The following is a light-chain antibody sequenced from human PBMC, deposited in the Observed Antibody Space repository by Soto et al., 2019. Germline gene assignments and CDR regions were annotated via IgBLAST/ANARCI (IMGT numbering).Light chain of an antibody. CDR3: QQYNNWPPTWT. CDR1: PSVSSN. Sequence: EIVMPQSPATLSVSPGERATLSCRASPSVSSNLSWYQHKPGQAPRLLIYGASTRATGIPARCSGSGSGTEFTLTISSLQSEDFAGYYCQQYNNWPPTWTFGQGTKVEIK. CDR2: GAS. V-gene: IGKV3-15*01. J-gene: IGKJ1*01.